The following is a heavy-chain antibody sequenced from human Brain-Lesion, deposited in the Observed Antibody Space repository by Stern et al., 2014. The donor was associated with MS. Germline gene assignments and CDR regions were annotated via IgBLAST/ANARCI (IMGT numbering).Heavy chain of an antibody. CDR3: ARGYGDAYYRGLDV. V-gene: IGHV3-21*01. CDR2: ISRPTPYN. D-gene: IGHD4-17*01. J-gene: IGHJ6*02. CDR1: GFSLRPYS. Sequence: VQLEESGGGLVQRGGSLRLSCAASGFSLRPYSVSWVRQAPGKGLEWGPSISRPTPYNYYVDSVKGRFTISRDNAKNSVFLQMNGLGADDTAVYYCARGYGDAYYRGLDVWGQGTTVTVSS.